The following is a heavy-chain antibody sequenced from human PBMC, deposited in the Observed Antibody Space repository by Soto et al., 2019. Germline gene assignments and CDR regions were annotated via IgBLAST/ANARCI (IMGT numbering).Heavy chain of an antibody. CDR2: IYYSGST. V-gene: IGHV4-30-4*01. Sequence: SETLSLTCTVSGGSISSGDYYWSWIRQPPGKGLEWIGYIYYSGSTYYNPSLKSRVTISVDTSKNQFSLKLSSVTAADTAVYYCARGGSDNWFGPWGQGTLVTVSS. CDR1: GGSISSGDYY. CDR3: ARGGSDNWFGP. J-gene: IGHJ5*02.